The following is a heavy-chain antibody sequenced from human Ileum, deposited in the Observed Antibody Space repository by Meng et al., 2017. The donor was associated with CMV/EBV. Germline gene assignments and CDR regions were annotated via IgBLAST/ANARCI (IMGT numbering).Heavy chain of an antibody. CDR1: GFTFSNYY. V-gene: IGHV3-11*04. CDR3: ASGEFWSGYHLSLDF. CDR2: ISSSGGTI. J-gene: IGHJ4*02. Sequence: SGFTFSNYYMAWFRQAPGKGLEWLSYISSSGGTIYYADSVKGRFTISRDNAKNSLYLQMYSLRAEDTAVYYCASGEFWSGYHLSLDFWGQGTLVTVSS. D-gene: IGHD3-3*01.